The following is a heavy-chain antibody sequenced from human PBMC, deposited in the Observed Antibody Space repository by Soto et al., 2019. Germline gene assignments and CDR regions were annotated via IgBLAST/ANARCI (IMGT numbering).Heavy chain of an antibody. Sequence: GGSLRLSCATSGFTFSSFALSWVRQAPGKGLEWVSAISGSGDGTDYADSVKGRFTISRDNSKNTLYLQMNSLRAEDTAVYYCAGPGYSSQDYWGQGALVTVSS. CDR3: AGPGYSSQDY. J-gene: IGHJ4*02. CDR1: GFTFSSFA. V-gene: IGHV3-23*01. D-gene: IGHD5-18*01. CDR2: ISGSGDGT.